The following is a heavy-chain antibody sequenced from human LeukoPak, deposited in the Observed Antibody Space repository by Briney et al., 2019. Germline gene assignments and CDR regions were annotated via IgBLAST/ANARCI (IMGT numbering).Heavy chain of an antibody. J-gene: IGHJ4*02. CDR2: IKSKADGETI. Sequence: GGSLRLSCAASGFSFRNAWMSWVRQAPGKGLEWVGRIKSKADGETIDYAAPVKGRFTISRDDSKSTLFLQMDSLKTEDTAVYYCTNYSGASLGDYWGQGTLVTVSS. V-gene: IGHV3-15*01. CDR1: GFSFRNAW. D-gene: IGHD5-18*01. CDR3: TNYSGASLGDY.